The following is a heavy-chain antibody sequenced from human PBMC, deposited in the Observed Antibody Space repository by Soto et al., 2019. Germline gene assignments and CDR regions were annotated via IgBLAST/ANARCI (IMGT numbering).Heavy chain of an antibody. CDR3: ARSRRRTTRYCSGGSCYWGGNWFDP. V-gene: IGHV4-34*01. CDR1: GGSFSGYY. J-gene: IGHJ5*02. Sequence: QVQLQQWGAGLLKPSETLSLTCAVYGGSFSGYYWSWIRQPPGKGLEWIGEINHSGSTNYNPSLKSRVTISVDTSKNQFSLKLRSVTAADTAVYYCARSRRRTTRYCSGGSCYWGGNWFDPWGQGTLVTVSS. CDR2: INHSGST. D-gene: IGHD2-15*01.